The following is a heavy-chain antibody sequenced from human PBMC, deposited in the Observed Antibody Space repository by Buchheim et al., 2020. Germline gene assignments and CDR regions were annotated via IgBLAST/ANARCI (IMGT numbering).Heavy chain of an antibody. CDR1: GFTFSSNA. D-gene: IGHD2-2*01. V-gene: IGHV3-30*01. Sequence: QVQLVESGGGVVQPGRSLRLSCAASGFTFSSNAVHWVRQAPGKGLEWVAVISYVGSNTYYADSVKGRFTISRDNSKNTLYLQMHSLRTEDTAVYYCVRDGSCSSTSCYRGKGAFDIWGQGT. J-gene: IGHJ3*02. CDR2: ISYVGSNT. CDR3: VRDGSCSSTSCYRGKGAFDI.